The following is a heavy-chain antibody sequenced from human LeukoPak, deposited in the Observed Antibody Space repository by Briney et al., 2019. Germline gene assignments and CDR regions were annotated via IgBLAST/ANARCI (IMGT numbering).Heavy chain of an antibody. CDR3: ARELIGIAAAASGWFDP. V-gene: IGHV3-48*03. CDR2: ISSSGSTI. D-gene: IGHD6-13*01. J-gene: IGHJ5*02. CDR1: GFTFSSYE. Sequence: PGGSLRLSCAASGFTFSSYEMNWVRQAPGKELEWVSYISSSGSTIYYADSVKGRFTISRDNAKNSLYLQMNSLRAEDTAVYYCARELIGIAAAASGWFDPWGQGTLVTVSS.